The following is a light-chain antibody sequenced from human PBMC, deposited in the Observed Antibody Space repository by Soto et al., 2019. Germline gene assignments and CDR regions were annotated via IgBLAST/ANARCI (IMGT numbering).Light chain of an antibody. CDR1: QNINDW. CDR2: EAY. V-gene: IGKV1-5*01. Sequence: DIQMTPSPSTLSTSIGDRVPITCRASQNINDWLAWYQLQPGKAPRLLIYEAYRLAGGVPSRFSGSGFGTAFTLTISSMQPDDFATYYCHSYNSYRWTCGQGTKGDIK. J-gene: IGKJ1*01. CDR3: HSYNSYRWT.